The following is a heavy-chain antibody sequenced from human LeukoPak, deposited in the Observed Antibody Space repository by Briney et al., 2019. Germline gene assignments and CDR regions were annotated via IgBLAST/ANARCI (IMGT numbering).Heavy chain of an antibody. V-gene: IGHV1-3*01. D-gene: IGHD3-10*01. Sequence: ASVKVSCKASGYTFTSYAMNWVRQAPGQGLEWMGWINAGNGNTKYSQKFQGRVTITRDTSATTAYMELSSLRSEDTAVYYCARGLLWFGELSPPGYWGQGTLVTVSS. CDR3: ARGLLWFGELSPPGY. J-gene: IGHJ4*02. CDR2: INAGNGNT. CDR1: GYTFTSYA.